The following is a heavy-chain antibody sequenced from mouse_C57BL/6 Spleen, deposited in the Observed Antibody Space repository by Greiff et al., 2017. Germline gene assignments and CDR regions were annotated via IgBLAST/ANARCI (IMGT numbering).Heavy chain of an antibody. Sequence: EVKVVESGGGLVKPGGSLKLSCAASGFTFSSYAMSWVRQTPEKRLEWVATISDGGSYTYYPDNVKGRFTISRDNAKNNLYLQRSHLKSEDTAMYYCAREGTGEFAYWGQGTLVTVSA. J-gene: IGHJ3*01. CDR2: ISDGGSYT. CDR1: GFTFSSYA. CDR3: AREGTGEFAY. V-gene: IGHV5-4*01. D-gene: IGHD4-1*01.